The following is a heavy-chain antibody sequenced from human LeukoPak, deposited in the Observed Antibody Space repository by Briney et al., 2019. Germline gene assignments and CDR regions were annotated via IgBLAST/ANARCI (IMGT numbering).Heavy chain of an antibody. CDR3: ARVRAAADLDAFDI. V-gene: IGHV4-38-2*02. CDR2: IYHSGST. D-gene: IGHD6-13*01. CDR1: GYSISSGYY. Sequence: AETLSLTCTVSGYSISSGYYWGWIRQPPGKGLEWIGSIYHSGSTYYNPSLKSRVTISVDTSKNQSSLKLSSVTAADTAVYYCARVRAAADLDAFDIWGQGTMVTVSS. J-gene: IGHJ3*02.